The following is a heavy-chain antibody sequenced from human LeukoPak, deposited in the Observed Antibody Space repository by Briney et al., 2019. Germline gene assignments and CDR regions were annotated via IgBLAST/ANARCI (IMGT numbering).Heavy chain of an antibody. V-gene: IGHV4-59*01. CDR2: IYYSGST. Sequence: SETLSLTCTVSGGSISSYYWSWIRQPPGKGLEWIGYIYYSGSTNYNPSLKSRVTISVDTSKNQFSLKLSSVTAADTAVYYCARVRRPTYYYGSGSYETYYFDCWGQGTLVTVSS. J-gene: IGHJ4*02. D-gene: IGHD3-10*01. CDR3: ARVRRPTYYYGSGSYETYYFDC. CDR1: GGSISSYY.